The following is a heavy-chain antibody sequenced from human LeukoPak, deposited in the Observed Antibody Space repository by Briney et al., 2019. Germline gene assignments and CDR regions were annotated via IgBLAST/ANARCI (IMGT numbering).Heavy chain of an antibody. D-gene: IGHD4-17*01. CDR2: INPSGGST. CDR1: GYTFTSYY. V-gene: IGHV1-46*01. J-gene: IGHJ2*01. Sequence: ASVKVSCKASGYTFTSYYMHWVRQAPGQGLKWMGIINPSGGSTSYAQKFQGRVTMTRDTAPSTVYMELSSLRSEDTAVYYCARDPDYGARGWYFDLWGRGTLVTVSS. CDR3: ARDPDYGARGWYFDL.